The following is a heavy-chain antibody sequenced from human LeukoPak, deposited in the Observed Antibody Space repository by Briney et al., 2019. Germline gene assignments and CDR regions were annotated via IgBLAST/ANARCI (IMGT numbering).Heavy chain of an antibody. CDR3: AKNGRDYYGSGSYYSYWFDP. V-gene: IGHV3-23*01. CDR2: ISGSGGST. D-gene: IGHD3-10*01. Sequence: GGSLRLSCAASGVTLSSYAMSWARQAPGKGLEWVSAISGSGGSTYYADSVKGRFTISRDNSKNTLYLQMNSLRAEDTAVYYCAKNGRDYYGSGSYYSYWFDPWGQGTLVTVSS. CDR1: GVTLSSYA. J-gene: IGHJ5*02.